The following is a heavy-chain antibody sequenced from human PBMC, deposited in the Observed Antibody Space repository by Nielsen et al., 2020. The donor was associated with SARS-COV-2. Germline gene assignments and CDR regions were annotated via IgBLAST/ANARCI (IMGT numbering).Heavy chain of an antibody. J-gene: IGHJ6*03. Sequence: SETLSLTCAVSGGSVSSNDWWTWVRQSPGTGLEWLGEVSHSGSTNYSPSLKSRVTLSMDKSRRQFSLRLASVSAADTAVYFCARGHLVVVPSPLLGLGPIFYYFCLDVWGKGTTVIVSS. CDR1: GGSVSSNDW. CDR3: ARGHLVVVPSPLLGLGPIFYYFCLDV. CDR2: VSHSGST. V-gene: IGHV4-4*02. D-gene: IGHD2-2*02.